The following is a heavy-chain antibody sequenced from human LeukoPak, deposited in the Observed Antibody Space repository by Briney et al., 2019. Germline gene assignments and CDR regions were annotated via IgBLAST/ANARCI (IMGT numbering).Heavy chain of an antibody. CDR1: GYTFTSYD. D-gene: IGHD6-13*01. CDR2: MDPNSGST. V-gene: IGHV1-8*01. J-gene: IGHJ5*02. CDR3: ARGRSPPAAAESLFDP. Sequence: AAVTVSFTASGYTFTSYDINWVRQATGQGLEWMGWMDPNSGSTTYAQKFQGRVTMTRDTSITTAYMELSSLRSEDTAVYYCARGRSPPAAAESLFDPWGQGTLVTVSS.